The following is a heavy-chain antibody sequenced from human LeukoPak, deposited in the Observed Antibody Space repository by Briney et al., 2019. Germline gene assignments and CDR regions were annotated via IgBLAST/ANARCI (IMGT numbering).Heavy chain of an antibody. V-gene: IGHV3-23*01. D-gene: IGHD1-1*01. J-gene: IGHJ4*02. CDR2: IAGGDEST. CDR3: ARGVYWSLDY. CDR1: GFIFNTNG. Sequence: GGSLRLSCAISGFIFNTNGMNWVRQSPGKGLEWLATIAGGDESTYYADSVKGRFAFSRDNSKNTVFLHMNSLRVEDTAVYYCARGVYWSLDYWGQGTPVTVSS.